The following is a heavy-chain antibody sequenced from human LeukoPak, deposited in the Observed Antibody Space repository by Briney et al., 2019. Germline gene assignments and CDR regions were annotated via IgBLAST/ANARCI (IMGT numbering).Heavy chain of an antibody. V-gene: IGHV1-18*01. CDR3: ARQVDTVMALPDY. J-gene: IGHJ4*02. Sequence: GASVKVSCKASGYTFTSYSLSWVRRAPGQGLEWMGWISAYNGNTNYAQKLQGRVTMTIDTSTTTAYLELRSLRSDDTAIYYCARQVDTVMALPDYWGQGTLVIVSS. CDR2: ISAYNGNT. CDR1: GYTFTSYS. D-gene: IGHD5-18*01.